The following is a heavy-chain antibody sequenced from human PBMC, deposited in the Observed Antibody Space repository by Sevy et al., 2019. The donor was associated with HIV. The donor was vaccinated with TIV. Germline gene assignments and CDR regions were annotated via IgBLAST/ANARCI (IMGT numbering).Heavy chain of an antibody. CDR1: RFTFSSYA. J-gene: IGHJ4*02. Sequence: GGYLRLSCAASRFTFSSYAMHWVRQAPGKGLEWVAVISYDGSNKYYADSVKGRFTISRDNSKNTLYLQMNSLRAEDTAVYYCARSYSGSYLDYWGQGTLVTVSS. D-gene: IGHD1-26*01. V-gene: IGHV3-30-3*01. CDR3: ARSYSGSYLDY. CDR2: ISYDGSNK.